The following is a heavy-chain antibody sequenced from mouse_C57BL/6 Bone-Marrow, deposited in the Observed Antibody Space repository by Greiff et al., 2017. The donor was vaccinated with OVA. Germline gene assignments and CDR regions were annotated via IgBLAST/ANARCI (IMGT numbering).Heavy chain of an antibody. V-gene: IGHV1-72*01. CDR2: IDPNSGGT. CDR1: GYTFTSYW. CDR3: ARGSNYVDYYAMDY. Sequence: QVQLKESGPVLARPGASVKMSCKTSGYTFTSYWMHWVKPRPGRGLEWIGRIDPNSGGTKYNEKFKSKATLTVDKPTSKAYMQLSSLTSEDSAVYYCARGSNYVDYYAMDYWGQRTSVTISS. J-gene: IGHJ4*01. D-gene: IGHD2-5*01.